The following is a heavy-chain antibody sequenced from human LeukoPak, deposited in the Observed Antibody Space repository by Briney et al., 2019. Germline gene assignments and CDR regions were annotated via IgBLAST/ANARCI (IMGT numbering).Heavy chain of an antibody. CDR3: AKETVGYCSGGSCYAPHY. CDR1: GFTFSSYA. D-gene: IGHD2-15*01. CDR2: ISGSGGST. V-gene: IGHV3-23*01. Sequence: GGSLRLSCAASGFTFSSYAMSWVRQAPGKGLEWVSAISGSGGSTYYAASVKGRFTISRDSSKNTLYLQMNSLRAEDMAVYYCAKETVGYCSGGSCYAPHYWGQGTLVTVSS. J-gene: IGHJ4*02.